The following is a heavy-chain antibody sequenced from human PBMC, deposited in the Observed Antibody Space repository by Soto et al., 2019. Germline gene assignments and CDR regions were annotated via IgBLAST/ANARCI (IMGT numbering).Heavy chain of an antibody. D-gene: IGHD4-17*01. Sequence: QVQLQESGPGLVKPSQTLSLTCTVSGGSITIGAYFWTWIRQRPGKGLEWVGYIYYSGRTHFNPSLKNRAVISGDTSKNQFSLNLRSVTAADTAVYYCARGVSDFVDYNGFDPWGQGTLVTVSS. CDR3: ARGVSDFVDYNGFDP. CDR2: IYYSGRT. CDR1: GGSITIGAYF. V-gene: IGHV4-31*03. J-gene: IGHJ5*02.